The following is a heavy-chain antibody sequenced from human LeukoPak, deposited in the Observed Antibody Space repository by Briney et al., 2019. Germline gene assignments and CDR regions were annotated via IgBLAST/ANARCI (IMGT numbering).Heavy chain of an antibody. CDR1: GFTFSSYE. V-gene: IGHV3-48*03. CDR2: ISSSGSTI. CDR3: ARVKQLVRFFDY. Sequence: PGGSLRLSCAASGFTFSSYEMNWVRQAPGKGLEWVSYISSSGSTIYYADSVKGRFTISRDNAKNSLYLQMNSPRAEDTAVYYCARVKQLVRFFDYWGQGTLVTVSS. D-gene: IGHD6-6*01. J-gene: IGHJ4*02.